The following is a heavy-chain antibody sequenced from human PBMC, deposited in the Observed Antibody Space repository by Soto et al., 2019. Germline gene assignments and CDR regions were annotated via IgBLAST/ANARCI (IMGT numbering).Heavy chain of an antibody. CDR1: GFTFSSYS. CDR3: ARDLLEGLHLGELSS. V-gene: IGHV3-21*01. CDR2: ISSSSSYI. D-gene: IGHD3-16*02. Sequence: GGSLRLSCVASGFTFSSYSMNWVRQAPGKGLEWVSSISSSSSYIYYADSVKGRFTISRDNAKNSLYLQMNSLRAEDTAVYYCARDLLEGLHLGELSSWGQGTLVTVSS. J-gene: IGHJ5*02.